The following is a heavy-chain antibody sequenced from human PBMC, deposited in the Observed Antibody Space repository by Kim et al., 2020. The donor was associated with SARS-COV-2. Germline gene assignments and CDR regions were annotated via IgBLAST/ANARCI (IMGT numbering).Heavy chain of an antibody. D-gene: IGHD6-6*01. Sequence: YSNPSLKGRVTISVDTSKNQFSLKLSSVTAADTAVYYCARYSSSGHFDYWGQGTLVTVSS. J-gene: IGHJ4*02. V-gene: IGHV4-31*02. CDR3: ARYSSSGHFDY.